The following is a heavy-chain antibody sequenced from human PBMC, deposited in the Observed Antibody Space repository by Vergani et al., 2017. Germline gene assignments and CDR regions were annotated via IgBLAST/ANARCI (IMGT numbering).Heavy chain of an antibody. CDR1: GFKFSDHY. CDR2: ISPGASTV. V-gene: IGHV3-11*04. CDR3: AKNPDISIHRRYYGMDD. D-gene: IGHD2-2*02. J-gene: IGHJ6*02. Sequence: LEESGGGSVKPGGSLRLSCAASGFKFSDHYMSWIRQAPGKGLEWVSHISPGASTVSYTDSVTGRFTVSRDNDNNSLTLDMTTLRVEDTAVYYCAKNPDISIHRRYYGMDDWGQGTTVTVSS.